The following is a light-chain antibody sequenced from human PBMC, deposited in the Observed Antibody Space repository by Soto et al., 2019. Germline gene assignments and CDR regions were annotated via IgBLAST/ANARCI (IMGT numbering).Light chain of an antibody. V-gene: IGLV1-51*01. J-gene: IGLJ6*01. CDR3: GTWDSSLSAFNV. Sequence: QSVLTQPPSVSAAPGQKVTISCSGSSSNIGNNYVSWYQQLPGTAPKLLSYDNNKRPSGIPDRFSGSKSGTSATLGITGLQPVDEADYYCGTWDSSLSAFNVFGSGTQLTVL. CDR1: SSNIGNNY. CDR2: DNN.